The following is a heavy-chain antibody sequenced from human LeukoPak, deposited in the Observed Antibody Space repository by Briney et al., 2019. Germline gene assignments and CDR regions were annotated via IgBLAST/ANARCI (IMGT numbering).Heavy chain of an antibody. J-gene: IGHJ3*02. Sequence: GGSLRLSCAVSGFTFISYSVNWVRQAPGKGLEWVSSISSSGSYIYYADSVKGRFTISRDNAQNSLYLQMNSLRAEDTAVYYCARSWRDGSGNYYPYDAFDIWGQGRWSPSL. CDR1: GFTFISYS. CDR2: ISSSGSYI. V-gene: IGHV3-21*01. CDR3: ARSWRDGSGNYYPYDAFDI. D-gene: IGHD3-10*01.